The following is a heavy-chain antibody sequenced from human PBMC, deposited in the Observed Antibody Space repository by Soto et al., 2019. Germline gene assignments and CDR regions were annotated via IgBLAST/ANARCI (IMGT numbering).Heavy chain of an antibody. J-gene: IGHJ6*01. CDR3: ARSVGDYYYGMDV. CDR2: FYYSGST. Sequence: QLQLQESGPGMVKPSETLSLTCTVSGASITSTSYHWGWIRQPPGKGLEWIGNFYYSGSTYYNPSLRSRVTISVDASKNQFSGKVSSVTATDTAVYYCARSVGDYYYGMDVWGQGTTVTVSS. D-gene: IGHD1-26*01. V-gene: IGHV4-39*01. CDR1: GASITSTSYH.